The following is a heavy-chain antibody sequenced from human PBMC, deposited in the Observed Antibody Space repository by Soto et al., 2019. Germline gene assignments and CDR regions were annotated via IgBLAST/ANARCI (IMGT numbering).Heavy chain of an antibody. CDR2: INPNSGGT. Sequence: VASVKVSCKASGYTFTGYYMHWVRQAPGQGLEWMGWINPNSGGTNYAQKFQGWVTMTRDTSISTAYMELSRLRSDDTAVYYCARDGYGDHQRDYYYYYMDVWGKGTTVTVSS. CDR1: GYTFTGYY. CDR3: ARDGYGDHQRDYYYYYMDV. D-gene: IGHD4-17*01. V-gene: IGHV1-2*04. J-gene: IGHJ6*03.